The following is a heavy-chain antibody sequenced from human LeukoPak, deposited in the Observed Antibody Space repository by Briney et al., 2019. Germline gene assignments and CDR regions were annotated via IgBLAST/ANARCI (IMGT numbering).Heavy chain of an antibody. CDR3: AKLDGYAN. Sequence: PGRSLRLSCAASGFTFDDFAMHWVRQAPGKGLEWVSGVSWNSASIGYADSVKGRFTISRDNAKNSLYLQMNSLRAKDMALYYCAKLDGYANWGQGTLVTVPQ. V-gene: IGHV3-9*03. D-gene: IGHD5-24*01. CDR1: GFTFDDFA. J-gene: IGHJ4*02. CDR2: VSWNSASI.